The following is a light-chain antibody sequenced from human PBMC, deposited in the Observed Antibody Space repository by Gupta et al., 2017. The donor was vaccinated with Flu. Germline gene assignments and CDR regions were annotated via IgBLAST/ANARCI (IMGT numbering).Light chain of an antibody. CDR3: QQSSLSPWT. V-gene: IGKV1-39*01. Sequence: DIQVTQSPSSLSASVGDRVTITCRASQSIGNYLNWYQQMPERAPKLLIYAAFTLQSGVPSRFSGSGSGTDFTLTISSLQPEDFGTYWYQQSSLSPWTFGQGTTVEIK. CDR2: AAF. J-gene: IGKJ1*01. CDR1: QSIGNY.